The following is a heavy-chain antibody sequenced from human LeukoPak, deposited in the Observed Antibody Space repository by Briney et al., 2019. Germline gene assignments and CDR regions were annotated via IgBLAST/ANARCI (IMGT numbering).Heavy chain of an antibody. CDR3: VREAAVTLFDY. V-gene: IGHV3-21*01. J-gene: IGHJ4*02. CDR1: GFTFSSYT. Sequence: GGSLRLSCAASGFTFSSYTMNWVRQAPGKGLEWVAAISSSSRDIFYADSVKGRFSISRDNTQNSLSLQMSSLKAEDTAVYYCVREAAVTLFDYWGQGTLVTVSS. CDR2: ISSSSRDI. D-gene: IGHD3-10*01.